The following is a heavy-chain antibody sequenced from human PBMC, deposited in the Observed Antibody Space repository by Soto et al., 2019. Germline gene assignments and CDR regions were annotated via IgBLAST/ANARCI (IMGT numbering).Heavy chain of an antibody. CDR3: ARDFKDYTDGYNAGFDY. CDR1: GYTFTSYY. D-gene: IGHD4-4*01. V-gene: IGHV1-46*01. J-gene: IGHJ4*02. Sequence: GASVKVSCKASGYTFTSYYMHWVRQAPGQGLEWMGIINPSGGSTSYAQKFQGRVTMTRDTSTSTVYMELSSLRSEDTAVYYCARDFKDYTDGYNAGFDYWGQGTLVTVSS. CDR2: INPSGGST.